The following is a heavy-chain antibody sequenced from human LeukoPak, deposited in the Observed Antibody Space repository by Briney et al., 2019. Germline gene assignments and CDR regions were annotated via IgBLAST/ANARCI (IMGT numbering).Heavy chain of an antibody. CDR2: IYSGGST. Sequence: GGSLRLSCAASGFTVSSNYMSWVRQAPGKGLEWVSVIYSGGSTYYADSVKGRFTISRDNSKNTLYLQMNSLRAEDTAVYYCASVFSVVGATTFDYWGQGTLVTVSS. D-gene: IGHD1-26*01. V-gene: IGHV3-53*01. CDR1: GFTVSSNY. J-gene: IGHJ4*02. CDR3: ASVFSVVGATTFDY.